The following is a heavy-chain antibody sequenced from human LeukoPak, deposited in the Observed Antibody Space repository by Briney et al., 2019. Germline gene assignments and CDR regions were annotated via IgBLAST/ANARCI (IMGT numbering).Heavy chain of an antibody. CDR3: AKGRGYCSGGSCYSGFDY. D-gene: IGHD2-15*01. J-gene: IGHJ4*02. V-gene: IGHV3-23*05. CDR1: GFTFSAYA. Sequence: GGSLRLSCEASGFTFSAYAMTWVRQAPGKGLEWVSSIGSDNKPHYSESVKGRFTISRDNSKNTLYLQMNSLRAEDTAVYYCAKGRGYCSGGSCYSGFDYWGQGTLVTVSS. CDR2: IGSDNKP.